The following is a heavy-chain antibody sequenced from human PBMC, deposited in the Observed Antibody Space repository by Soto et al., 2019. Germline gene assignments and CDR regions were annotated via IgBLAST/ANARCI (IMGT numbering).Heavy chain of an antibody. CDR2: IYTNGNT. J-gene: IGHJ4*02. CDR3: AREGVTYDY. CDR1: GFTVSNYY. D-gene: IGHD4-4*01. V-gene: IGHV3-66*01. Sequence: ESGGGLVQPGGSLRLSCAASGFTVSNYYMSWVRQAPGKGLEWVSVIYTNGNTYYADFVRGRFTISRDNSKNTLYLQMNSLRAEDTAVYFCAREGVTYDYWGQGTLVTVSS.